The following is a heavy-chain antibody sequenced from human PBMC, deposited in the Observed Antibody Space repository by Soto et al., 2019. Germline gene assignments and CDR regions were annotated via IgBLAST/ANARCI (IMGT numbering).Heavy chain of an antibody. CDR2: IYYSGST. V-gene: IGHV4-31*03. J-gene: IGHJ4*02. CDR1: GGSISSGGYY. Sequence: SETLSLTCTVSGGSISSGGYYWSWIRQHPGKGLEWIGYIYYSGSTYYNPSLKSRVTISVDTSKNQFSLKLSSVTAADTAVYYCARVYNWIYSLWGQGTLVTVSS. D-gene: IGHD1-1*01. CDR3: ARVYNWIYSL.